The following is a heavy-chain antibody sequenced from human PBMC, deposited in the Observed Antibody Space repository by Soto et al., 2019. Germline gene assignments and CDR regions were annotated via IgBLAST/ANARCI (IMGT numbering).Heavy chain of an antibody. CDR3: ARGYSSSSPYYYYCGMDV. D-gene: IGHD6-13*01. V-gene: IGHV1-69*04. J-gene: IGHJ6*02. CDR2: IIPIIGII. Sequence: GASVKVSCKASGGTFSSYAISWVRQAPGQGLEWMGRIIPIIGIINYAQKFQGRVTITADKFTGTAYMELTRLRSDDTAVCYCARGYSSSSPYYYYCGMDVWGQGTTVTVS. CDR1: GGTFSSYA.